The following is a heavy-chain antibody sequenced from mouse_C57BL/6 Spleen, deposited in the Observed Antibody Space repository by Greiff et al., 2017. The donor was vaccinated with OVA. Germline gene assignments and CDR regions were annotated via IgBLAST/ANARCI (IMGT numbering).Heavy chain of an antibody. CDR3: ARSYCNYGYFDV. Sequence: EVQLQQSGPELVKPGASVKIPCKASGYTFTDYHMDWVKQSHGKSLEWIGDINPNNGGTIYNQKFKGKATLTVDKSSSTAYMELRSLTSEDTAVYYCARSYCNYGYFDVWGTGTTVTVSS. J-gene: IGHJ1*03. V-gene: IGHV1-18*01. D-gene: IGHD1-1*01. CDR2: INPNNGGT. CDR1: GYTFTDYH.